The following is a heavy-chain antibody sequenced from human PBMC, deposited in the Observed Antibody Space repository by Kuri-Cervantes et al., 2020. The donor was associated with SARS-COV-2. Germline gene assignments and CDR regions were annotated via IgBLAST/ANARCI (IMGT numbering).Heavy chain of an antibody. Sequence: SVKVSCKASGGTFSSYAISWVRQAPGQGLEWMGGIIPIFGTANYAQKFQGRVTITADESTITAYMELSSLRSEDTAVYYCAILAGLEAEFQDYWGQGTLVTVSS. J-gene: IGHJ4*02. D-gene: IGHD2-15*01. V-gene: IGHV1-69*13. CDR2: IIPIFGTA. CDR3: AILAGLEAEFQDY. CDR1: GGTFSSYA.